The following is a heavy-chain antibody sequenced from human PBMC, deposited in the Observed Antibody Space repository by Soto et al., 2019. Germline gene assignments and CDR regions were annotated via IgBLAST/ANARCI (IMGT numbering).Heavy chain of an antibody. CDR1: GYTFTSYC. Sequence: ASVKVSCKASGYTFTSYCISWVRQAPGQGLEWMGWISAYNGNTNYAQKLQGRVTMTTDTSTSTAYMELRSLRFDDTAVYYCAATPYCSSTSCYRRWFDPWGQGTLVTVSS. V-gene: IGHV1-18*04. D-gene: IGHD2-2*01. CDR3: AATPYCSSTSCYRRWFDP. J-gene: IGHJ5*02. CDR2: ISAYNGNT.